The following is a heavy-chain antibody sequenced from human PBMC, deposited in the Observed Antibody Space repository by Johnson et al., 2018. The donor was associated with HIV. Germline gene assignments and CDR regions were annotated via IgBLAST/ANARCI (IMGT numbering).Heavy chain of an antibody. D-gene: IGHD4-11*01. J-gene: IGHJ3*02. CDR1: GFTFSSYG. Sequence: QVQLVESGGGVVQPGRSLRLSCAASGFTFSSYGMHWVRQAPGKGLEWVAVISYDGSNKYYADSVKGRFTISRDNSKNTLYLQMNSLRAEDTAVYYCAKDGPTVTTFWDAFDIWGQGTMVTVSS. CDR2: ISYDGSNK. CDR3: AKDGPTVTTFWDAFDI. V-gene: IGHV3-30*18.